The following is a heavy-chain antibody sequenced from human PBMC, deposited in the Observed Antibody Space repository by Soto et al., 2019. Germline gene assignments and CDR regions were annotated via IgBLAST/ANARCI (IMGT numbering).Heavy chain of an antibody. CDR1: GFTFSRYG. J-gene: IGHJ6*03. CDR3: ARARFPYYYYYMDV. Sequence: EVQLVEFGGGLEQPGGSLRLSCGASGFTFSRYGMNWVRQAPGKGLEWVSYISSSISTIYYADSVKGRFTISRDNAKNSLYLQMNSLRAEDTAVHYCARARFPYYYYYMDVWGKGTTVTVSS. CDR2: ISSSISTI. V-gene: IGHV3-48*01.